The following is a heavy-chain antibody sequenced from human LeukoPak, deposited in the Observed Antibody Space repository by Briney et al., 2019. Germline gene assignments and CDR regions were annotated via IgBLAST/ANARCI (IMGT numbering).Heavy chain of an antibody. J-gene: IGHJ4*02. V-gene: IGHV3-30-3*01. D-gene: IGHD5-24*01. Sequence: GGSLRLSCAASGFTFSSYALHWVRQAPGKGLEWVSVISYDGSNKYYADSVKGRFTISRDNSKNTLFLQMNSLTDEDTAVYFCAKDATDGWGYFHYWGQGTLVTVSS. CDR1: GFTFSSYA. CDR2: ISYDGSNK. CDR3: AKDATDGWGYFHY.